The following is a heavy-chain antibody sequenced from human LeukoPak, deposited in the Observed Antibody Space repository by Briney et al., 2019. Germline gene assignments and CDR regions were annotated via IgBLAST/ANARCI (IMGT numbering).Heavy chain of an antibody. D-gene: IGHD4-23*01. Sequence: PSETLSLTCTVSGGSIRTTTYYWGWIRQPPGKGLEWVGSIYNSENTYYNPSLKSRVTISLDMSKNQFSLELSSVTAADTAIYYCARDSGVTTFDIWGQGTMVTVSS. CDR1: GGSIRTTTYY. CDR3: ARDSGVTTFDI. V-gene: IGHV4-39*07. CDR2: IYNSENT. J-gene: IGHJ3*02.